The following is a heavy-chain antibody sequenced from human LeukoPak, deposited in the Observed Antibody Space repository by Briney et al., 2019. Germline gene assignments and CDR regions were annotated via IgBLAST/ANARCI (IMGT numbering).Heavy chain of an antibody. CDR3: ARDSSMLRGPLVIYYFDF. D-gene: IGHD3-10*01. CDR2: ISGSGGST. V-gene: IGHV3-23*01. CDR1: GFTFSSYA. J-gene: IGHJ4*02. Sequence: GGSLRLSCAASGFTFSSYAMSWVRQAPGKGLEWVSAISGSGGSTYYADSVKGRFTISRDNSKNTLYLQMNSLRVEDTAVYYCARDSSMLRGPLVIYYFDFWGQGTLVTVSS.